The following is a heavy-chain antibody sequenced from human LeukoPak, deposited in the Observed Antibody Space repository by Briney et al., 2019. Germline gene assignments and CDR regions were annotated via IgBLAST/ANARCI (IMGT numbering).Heavy chain of an antibody. CDR3: ARDPRGSYYSDY. V-gene: IGHV1-2*02. CDR2: INPNSGAT. J-gene: IGHJ4*02. Sequence: ASVKVSCKASGYTFTGYYLHWVRQAPGQGLEWMGSINPNSGATNYAQRFQGRVTMTRDTSITTAYMELSRLRFDDTAVYYYARDPRGSYYSDYWGQGSLDTVSS. CDR1: GYTFTGYY. D-gene: IGHD3-10*01.